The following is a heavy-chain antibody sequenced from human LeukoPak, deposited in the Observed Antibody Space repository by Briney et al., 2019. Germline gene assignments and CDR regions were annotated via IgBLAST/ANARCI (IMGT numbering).Heavy chain of an antibody. CDR1: GFTVSSNE. Sequence: PGGSLRLSCAASGFTVSSNEMSWVRQAPGKGLEWVSAISGTGGTTYYADSVKGRFTISRDNSKNTLYLQMNSLRAEDTAVYYCAKDRSPYCSGGSCYNDYWGQGTLVTVSS. V-gene: IGHV3-23*01. D-gene: IGHD2-15*01. CDR2: ISGTGGTT. CDR3: AKDRSPYCSGGSCYNDY. J-gene: IGHJ4*02.